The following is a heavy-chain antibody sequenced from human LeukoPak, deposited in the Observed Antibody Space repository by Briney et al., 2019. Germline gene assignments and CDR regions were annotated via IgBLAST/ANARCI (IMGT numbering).Heavy chain of an antibody. CDR2: IYVTGST. D-gene: IGHD5-24*01. V-gene: IGHV4-59*08. Sequence: PSETLSLTCTVSGGSIGTYYWSWIRQSPGKGLEWIGYIYVTGSTRYNPYLQSRVTISVDTSKNQFSLRLSSMTAADTAVYYCARHRAEMATITDDTFDMWGQGTMVTVSS. CDR3: ARHRAEMATITDDTFDM. CDR1: GGSIGTYY. J-gene: IGHJ3*02.